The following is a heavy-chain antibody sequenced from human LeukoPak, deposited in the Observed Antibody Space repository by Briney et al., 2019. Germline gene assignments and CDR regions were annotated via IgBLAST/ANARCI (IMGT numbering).Heavy chain of an antibody. CDR3: ARVTGDYFY. D-gene: IGHD7-27*01. Sequence: KSGGSLRLSCAASGFTFSSYSMNWVRQAPGKGLEWVSSISSSSSYTYYADSVKGRFTISRDNAKNSLYLQMNSLRAEDTAVYYCARVTGDYFYWGQGTLVTVSS. CDR2: ISSSSSYT. J-gene: IGHJ4*02. V-gene: IGHV3-21*01. CDR1: GFTFSSYS.